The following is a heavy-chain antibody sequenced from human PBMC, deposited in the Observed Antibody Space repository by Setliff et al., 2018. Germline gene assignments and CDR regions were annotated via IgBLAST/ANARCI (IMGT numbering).Heavy chain of an antibody. CDR1: GYMFRSYG. CDR3: ARVVYYASGSSLSYGMDV. D-gene: IGHD3-10*01. Sequence: ASVKVSCKASGYMFRSYGINWMRQAPGQGFEWMGWVSAYNDNKNYAQKFQGRVTMTTDTSTNTVFMELGSLRSDDTAMFYCARVVYYASGSSLSYGMDVWGQGTAVTVSS. V-gene: IGHV1-18*04. CDR2: VSAYNDNK. J-gene: IGHJ6*02.